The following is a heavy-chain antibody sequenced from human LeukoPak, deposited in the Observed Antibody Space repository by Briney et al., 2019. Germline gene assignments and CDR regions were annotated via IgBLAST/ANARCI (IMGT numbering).Heavy chain of an antibody. CDR1: GYTFTSYA. V-gene: IGHV7-4-1*02. D-gene: IGHD6-13*01. CDR2: INTNTGNP. Sequence: ASVKVSCKASGYTFTSYAMNWVRQAPGQGLEWMGWINTNTGNPTYAQGFTGRFVFSLDTSVSTAYLQISSLKAEDTAVYYCAREFSVIAAAGTYYYYYYYMDVWGKGTTVTVSS. CDR3: AREFSVIAAAGTYYYYYYYMDV. J-gene: IGHJ6*03.